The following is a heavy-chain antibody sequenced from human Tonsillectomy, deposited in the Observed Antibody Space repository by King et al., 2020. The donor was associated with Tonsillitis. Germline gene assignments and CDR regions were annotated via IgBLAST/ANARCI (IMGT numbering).Heavy chain of an antibody. D-gene: IGHD6-6*01. Sequence: VQLVESGGGLVQPGGSLRLSCAASGFTFSSYAMSWVRQAPGKGLEWFSSISASGCSTYYADSVKGRFTISRDNSKNTLYLQMNSLRAEDTAVYYCAKDPRVSPAGLFDIWGQGTMVTVSS. CDR1: GFTFSSYA. J-gene: IGHJ3*02. V-gene: IGHV3-23*04. CDR2: ISASGCST. CDR3: AKDPRVSPAGLFDI.